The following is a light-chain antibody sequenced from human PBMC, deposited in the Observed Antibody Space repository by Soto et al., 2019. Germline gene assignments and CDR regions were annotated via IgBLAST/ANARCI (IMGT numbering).Light chain of an antibody. Sequence: QSVLTQPASVTGFPGQSITISCTRTSSEVGYYNLVSWYQHHPGKAPKLIIYEVNKRPSGVSNRFSGSKSGNTASLTISGLQAEDEADYHCCSYAGSSTYVFGTGTKVTVL. V-gene: IGLV2-23*02. CDR2: EVN. CDR1: SSEVGYYNL. J-gene: IGLJ1*01. CDR3: CSYAGSSTYV.